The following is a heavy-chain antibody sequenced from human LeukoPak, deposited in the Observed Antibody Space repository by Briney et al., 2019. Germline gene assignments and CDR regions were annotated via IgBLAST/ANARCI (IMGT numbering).Heavy chain of an antibody. V-gene: IGHV5-51*01. Sequence: GESLKISCKGSGYSFTSYWIGWVRQIPGKGLELMGIIYPGDSDTRYSPSFQGQVTISADKSISTAYLQWSSLKASDTAMYYCARHESDYDFWSGYSWGQGTLVTVSS. CDR1: GYSFTSYW. CDR2: IYPGDSDT. J-gene: IGHJ4*02. CDR3: ARHESDYDFWSGYS. D-gene: IGHD3-3*01.